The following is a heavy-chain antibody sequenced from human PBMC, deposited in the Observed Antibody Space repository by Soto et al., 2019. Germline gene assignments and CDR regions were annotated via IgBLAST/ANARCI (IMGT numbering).Heavy chain of an antibody. CDR3: ASLRGSLFDY. CDR2: IFYSGRT. V-gene: IGHV4-39*01. J-gene: IGHJ4*02. CDR1: GGSISSTTYY. Sequence: PSETLSLTCTVSGGSISSTTYYWGWIRQPPGKGLEWIGSIFYSGRTYYNPSLKSRVTIFVDTSKNQFSLKLSSVTAADTAVYYCASLRGSLFDYWGQGTLVTVSS. D-gene: IGHD1-26*01.